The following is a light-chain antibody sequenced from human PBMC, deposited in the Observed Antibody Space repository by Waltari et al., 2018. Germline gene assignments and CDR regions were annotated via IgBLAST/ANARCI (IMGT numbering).Light chain of an antibody. CDR1: SGLIFRTYN. CDR2: YNSASDK. Sequence: QAVVTQPSSLSASPGASASLTCTLRSGLIFRTYNITWYQQKPGRPPRYPLRYNSASDKQQGFGGPSRFSGSKDVSANSVILLISGLQSEDEADYYCMIWYSAAWVFGGGTKLNVL. J-gene: IGLJ3*02. V-gene: IGLV5-45*03. CDR3: MIWYSAAWV.